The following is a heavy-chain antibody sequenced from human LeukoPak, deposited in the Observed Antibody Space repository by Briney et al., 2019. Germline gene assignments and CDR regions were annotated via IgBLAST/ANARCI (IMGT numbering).Heavy chain of an antibody. CDR3: ARDGKMGYCSGGSCYDY. D-gene: IGHD2-15*01. CDR1: GFTFSTYW. Sequence: SGGSLRLSCAASGFTFSTYWMSWVRQAPGKGLEWVSVIYSGGSTYYADSVKGRFTISRDNSKNTLYLQMNSLRAEDTAVYYCARDGKMGYCSGGSCYDYWGQGTLVTVSS. V-gene: IGHV3-66*01. CDR2: IYSGGST. J-gene: IGHJ4*02.